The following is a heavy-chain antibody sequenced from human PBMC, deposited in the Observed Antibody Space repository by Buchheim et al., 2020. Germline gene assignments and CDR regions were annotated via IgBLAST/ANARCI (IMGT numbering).Heavy chain of an antibody. CDR1: GFTFRHYN. CDR2: VSSDGNDQ. CDR3: AAEGAISGTFYVDNYFQL. D-gene: IGHD2/OR15-2a*01. J-gene: IGHJ4*02. Sequence: QVNLVASGGGAVQPGKSLRLSCASSGFTFRHYNMHWVRQAPGKGLEWVSMVSSDGNDQNYGHPVKGRFIISRDNSRRTVFLYMNDLRPEDTAIYYCAAEGAISGTFYVDNYFQLWGLGTL. V-gene: IGHV3-30*03.